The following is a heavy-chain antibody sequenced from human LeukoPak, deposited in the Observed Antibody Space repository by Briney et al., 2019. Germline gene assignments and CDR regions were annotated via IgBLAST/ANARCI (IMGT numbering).Heavy chain of an antibody. CDR2: IMPLFGTA. CDR1: GGTFNNSA. V-gene: IGHV1-69*05. J-gene: IGHJ5*02. CDR3: ARDVHGDYGSGWFDP. D-gene: IGHD4-17*01. Sequence: SVKVSCKTTGGTFNNSAISWVRQAPGQGLEWLGGIMPLFGTAGYAQKFQGRVTITKDESTRTVYLELTSLTSDDTAVYYCARDVHGDYGSGWFDPWGQGTLVSVSS.